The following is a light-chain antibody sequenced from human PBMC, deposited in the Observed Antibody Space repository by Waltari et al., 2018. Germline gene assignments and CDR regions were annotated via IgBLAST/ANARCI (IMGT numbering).Light chain of an antibody. Sequence: DIVMTQSPLSLPVTPGEPATIFCTSSQSILHSNGYEYLDWYLQMSVQSPQLLIYVGSSRASGVPDRFSGSGSGTDFTLKIRRVEAEDAGVYYCMEALQSVTFGQGTRLEIK. CDR2: VGS. J-gene: IGKJ5*01. V-gene: IGKV2-28*01. CDR1: QSILHSNGYEY. CDR3: MEALQSVT.